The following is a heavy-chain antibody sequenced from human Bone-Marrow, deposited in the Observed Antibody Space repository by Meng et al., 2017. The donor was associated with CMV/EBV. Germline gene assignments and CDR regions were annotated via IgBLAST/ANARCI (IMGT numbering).Heavy chain of an antibody. D-gene: IGHD2-2*01. V-gene: IGHV1-2*02. CDR2: INPNSGGT. Sequence: ASVKISCKASGYTFTGYYMHWVRQAPGQGLEWMGWINPNSGGTNYAQKFQGRVTMARDTSISTAYMELSRLRSDDTAVYYCARRSSTSSLGMDVWGQGTTVTCFS. CDR3: ARRSSTSSLGMDV. CDR1: GYTFTGYY. J-gene: IGHJ6*01.